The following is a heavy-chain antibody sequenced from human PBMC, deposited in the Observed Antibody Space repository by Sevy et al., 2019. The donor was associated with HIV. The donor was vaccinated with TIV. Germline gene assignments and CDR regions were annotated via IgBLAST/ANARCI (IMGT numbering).Heavy chain of an antibody. CDR1: GCTLTQLS. CDR2: FDPEDAKT. Sequence: ASVKVSCKVSGCTLTQLSMHWVRLTPGKGLEWMASFDPEDAKTVYAQKFQGRLSMTEDTSTHTAYMELSSLRSEDTAVYYCATTKDYYESSGDPFDYWGQGTLVTVSS. CDR3: ATTKDYYESSGDPFDY. D-gene: IGHD3-22*01. J-gene: IGHJ4*02. V-gene: IGHV1-24*01.